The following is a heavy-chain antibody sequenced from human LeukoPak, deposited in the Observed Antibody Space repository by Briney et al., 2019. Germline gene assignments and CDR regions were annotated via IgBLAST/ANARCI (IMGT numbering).Heavy chain of an antibody. Sequence: GGSLRLSCAASGFTFSSYWMSWVRQAPGKGLEWVANIKQDGSEKYYVDSVKGRFTISRDNAKSSLYLQMNSLRAEDTAVYYCARDCSGGSCYSYYYYMDVWGKGTTVTASS. V-gene: IGHV3-7*01. CDR2: IKQDGSEK. CDR1: GFTFSSYW. D-gene: IGHD2-15*01. CDR3: ARDCSGGSCYSYYYYMDV. J-gene: IGHJ6*03.